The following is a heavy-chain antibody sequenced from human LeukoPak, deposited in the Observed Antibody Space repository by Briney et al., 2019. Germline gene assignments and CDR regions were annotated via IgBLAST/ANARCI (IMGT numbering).Heavy chain of an antibody. J-gene: IGHJ3*02. V-gene: IGHV3-30*18. Sequence: PGGSLRLSCAASGFTFSSYGMHWVRQAPGEGLEWVAIISYDGGSKYYADSVKGRFTISRDSSMTTLYLQMSSLRAEDTAVYFCAKDKKYCSGGSCYDAFDIWGQGTLVTVSS. D-gene: IGHD2-15*01. CDR2: ISYDGGSK. CDR1: GFTFSSYG. CDR3: AKDKKYCSGGSCYDAFDI.